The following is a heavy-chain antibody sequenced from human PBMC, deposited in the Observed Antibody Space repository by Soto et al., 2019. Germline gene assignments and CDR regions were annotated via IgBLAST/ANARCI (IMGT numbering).Heavy chain of an antibody. Sequence: GGSLRLSCAASGFTFSDYYMSWIRQAPGKGLEWVSYISSSGSTIYYADSVKGRFTISRDNAKNSLYLQMNSLRAEDTAVYYCFAVGAYAGGYDILTGYYFHNWFDPWGQGTLVTVSS. CDR2: ISSSGSTI. CDR3: FAVGAYAGGYDILTGYYFHNWFDP. D-gene: IGHD3-9*01. V-gene: IGHV3-11*01. J-gene: IGHJ5*02. CDR1: GFTFSDYY.